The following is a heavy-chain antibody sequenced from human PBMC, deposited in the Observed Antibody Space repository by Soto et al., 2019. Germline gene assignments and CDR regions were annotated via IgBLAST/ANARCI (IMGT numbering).Heavy chain of an antibody. CDR2: IIPPLGTT. D-gene: IGHD3-3*01. CDR1: GGTFSNYA. J-gene: IGHJ5*02. Sequence: QVQLVQSGAAVKNPGSSVRVSCKASGGTFSNYAISWVRQAPGQGLEWMGGIIPPLGTTNYAQKFQGRVTITADESTRTAYMELSSLRSEDTAVYYCARGGFWNGYYSWFDPWGQGTLVTVSS. CDR3: ARGGFWNGYYSWFDP. V-gene: IGHV1-69*11.